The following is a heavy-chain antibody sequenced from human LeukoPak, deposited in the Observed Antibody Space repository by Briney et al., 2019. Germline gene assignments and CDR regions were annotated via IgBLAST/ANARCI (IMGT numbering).Heavy chain of an antibody. CDR2: IESKTDGGTT. Sequence: PGGTLRLSCAASGFSFSDAWMSWVRQIPGKGLEWVGRIESKTDGGTTDYAAPVKGRFTISRDDSTNTLYLQMNSLKSEDTAVYYCTTYGSGRKFDYWGQGILVTVSS. J-gene: IGHJ4*02. V-gene: IGHV3-15*04. CDR3: TTYGSGRKFDY. D-gene: IGHD3-10*01. CDR1: GFSFSDAW.